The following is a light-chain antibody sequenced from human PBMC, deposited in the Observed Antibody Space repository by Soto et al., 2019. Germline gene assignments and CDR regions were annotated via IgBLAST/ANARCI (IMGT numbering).Light chain of an antibody. V-gene: IGKV3-15*01. CDR3: QEYDNWPPWT. J-gene: IGKJ1*01. Sequence: EIVLTQSPATLSLSPGERATLSCRASQSVSSYLAWYQQKPGQAPRLLIYGASTRATDVPARFSGSGSGTEFTLTISGLQSEDFAVYYCQEYDNWPPWTFGQGTKVDIK. CDR1: QSVSSY. CDR2: GAS.